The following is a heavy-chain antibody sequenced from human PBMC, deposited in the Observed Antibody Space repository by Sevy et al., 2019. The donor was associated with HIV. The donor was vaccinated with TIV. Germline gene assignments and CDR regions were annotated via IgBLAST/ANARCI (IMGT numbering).Heavy chain of an antibody. D-gene: IGHD2-15*01. V-gene: IGHV1-24*01. CDR1: GYTLTKLS. J-gene: IGHJ5*02. CDR2: FDPQEGET. Sequence: ASVKVSCKVSGYTLTKLSIHWVRQAPGKGLEWMGDFDPQEGETIYSQRFQGRLSMTVDTSTDTAYMELSSLTSGDSAVYYCATVGLRYCSGSSCYQGDWFDPWAREPWSPSPQ. CDR3: ATVGLRYCSGSSCYQGDWFDP.